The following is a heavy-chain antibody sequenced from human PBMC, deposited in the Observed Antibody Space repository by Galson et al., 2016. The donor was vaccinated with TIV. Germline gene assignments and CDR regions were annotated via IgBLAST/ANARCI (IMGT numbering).Heavy chain of an antibody. Sequence: PALVKPTQTLTLTCTFSGFSLGTSGMCVSWVRQPPGKALEWLARIDWDDDKYYSTSLKTRLTISKDTSKNKVVLMVTGVDPMDTATYFCARTRSAAAGGLDFWGQGTLVTVSS. V-gene: IGHV2-70*11. CDR3: ARTRSAAAGGLDF. J-gene: IGHJ4*02. CDR1: GFSLGTSGMC. D-gene: IGHD6-13*01. CDR2: IDWDDDK.